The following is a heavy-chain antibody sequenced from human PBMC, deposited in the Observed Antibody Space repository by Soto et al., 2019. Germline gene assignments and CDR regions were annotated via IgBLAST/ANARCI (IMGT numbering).Heavy chain of an antibody. D-gene: IGHD4-4*01. CDR3: ARESGALTVTRYNWFDP. J-gene: IGHJ5*02. Sequence: QVQLVESGGGVVQPGRSLRLSCAASEFTFSSYGMHWVRQAPGKGLDWVAVIWYDGSNKYYADSVKGRFTISRDNSKNTLYLQMNSLRAEDTAVYYCARESGALTVTRYNWFDPWGQGTLVTVSS. CDR1: EFTFSSYG. V-gene: IGHV3-33*01. CDR2: IWYDGSNK.